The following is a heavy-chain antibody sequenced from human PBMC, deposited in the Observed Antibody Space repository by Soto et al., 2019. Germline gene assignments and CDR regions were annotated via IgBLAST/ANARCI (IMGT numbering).Heavy chain of an antibody. Sequence: QVQLVQSGAEVKKPGSSVKVSCKASGGTFSSYAISWVRQAPGQGLEWMGGIIPIFGTANYAQKFQGRVTITADKSTSTAYKELSSLRSEDTAVYYCARGGKGITNDAFDIWGQGTMVTVSS. V-gene: IGHV1-69*06. CDR2: IIPIFGTA. D-gene: IGHD3-10*01. CDR3: ARGGKGITNDAFDI. CDR1: GGTFSSYA. J-gene: IGHJ3*02.